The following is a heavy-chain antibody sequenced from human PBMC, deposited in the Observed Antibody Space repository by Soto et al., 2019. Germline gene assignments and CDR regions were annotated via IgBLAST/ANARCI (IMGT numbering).Heavy chain of an antibody. CDR2: ISAYNGNT. CDR3: ARVKDDILTGYYRRFNYMDV. J-gene: IGHJ6*03. CDR1: GYTFTSYG. D-gene: IGHD3-9*01. Sequence: ASVKVSCKASGYTFTSYGISWLLQAPGQGLEWMGWISAYNGNTNYAQKLQGRVTMTTDTSTSTAYMELRSLRSDDTAVYYCARVKDDILTGYYRRFNYMDVWGKETTVTVSS. V-gene: IGHV1-18*01.